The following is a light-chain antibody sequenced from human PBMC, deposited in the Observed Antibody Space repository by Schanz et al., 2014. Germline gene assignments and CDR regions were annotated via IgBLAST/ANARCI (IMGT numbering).Light chain of an antibody. J-gene: IGKJ4*01. CDR2: VAS. CDR3: QQYSTWPLT. CDR1: QSVSSK. Sequence: EIVMTQFPATLSVSPGDRATLSCRASQSVSSKLAWFQQKPGQAPRLLIYVASTRATGIPARFRGSGSGTDFTLTISYLQAEDFAVYYCQQYSTWPLTFGGGTKVEIK. V-gene: IGKV3-15*01.